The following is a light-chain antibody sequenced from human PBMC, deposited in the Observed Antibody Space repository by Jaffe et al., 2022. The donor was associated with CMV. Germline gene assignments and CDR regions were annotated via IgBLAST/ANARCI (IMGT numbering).Light chain of an antibody. V-gene: IGLV2-11*01. CDR1: SSDVGGYNY. J-gene: IGLJ3*02. Sequence: QSALTQPRSVSGSPGQSVTISCTGTSSDVGGYNYVSWYQQHPGKAPKLMIYDVSKRPSGVPDRFSGSKSGSSASLTISGLQAEDEADYYCCSYAGNFCRVFGGGTKLTVL. CDR3: CSYAGNFCRV. CDR2: DVS.